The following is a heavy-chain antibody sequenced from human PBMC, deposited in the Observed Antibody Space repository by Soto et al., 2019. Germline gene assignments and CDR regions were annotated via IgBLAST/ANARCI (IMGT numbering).Heavy chain of an antibody. V-gene: IGHV4-34*01. D-gene: IGHD3-3*01. Sequence: SETLSLTCAVYGGSFSGYYWSWIRQPPGKGLEWIGEINHSGSTNYNPSLKSRVTISVDTSKNQFSLKLSSVTAADTAVYYCARGAYYDFWSGYPDYYYYMDVWGKGTTVTVSS. CDR2: INHSGST. CDR1: GGSFSGYY. CDR3: ARGAYYDFWSGYPDYYYYMDV. J-gene: IGHJ6*03.